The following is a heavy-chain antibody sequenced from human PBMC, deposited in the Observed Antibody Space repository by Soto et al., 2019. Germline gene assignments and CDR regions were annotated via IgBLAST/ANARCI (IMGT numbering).Heavy chain of an antibody. CDR2: ISGSGGST. Sequence: EVQLLESGGGLVQPGGSLRLSCAASGFTFSSYAMSWVRQAPGKGLEWVSAISGSGGSTYYADSGKGRFTISTDNSKNTLYLQMNSLRAEDTAVYYCAKGHFVAYCGGDCYLDAFDIWGQGRMVTVSS. V-gene: IGHV3-23*01. J-gene: IGHJ3*02. CDR1: GFTFSSYA. D-gene: IGHD2-21*02. CDR3: AKGHFVAYCGGDCYLDAFDI.